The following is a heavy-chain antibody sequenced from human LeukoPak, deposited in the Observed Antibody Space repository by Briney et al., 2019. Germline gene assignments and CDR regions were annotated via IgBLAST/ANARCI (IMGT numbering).Heavy chain of an antibody. V-gene: IGHV4-61*02. D-gene: IGHD1-26*01. Sequence: SETLSLTCTVSDGSISSGSYYLSWIRQLARTRLEWIGRIYTSGSTNYNPSLKSRVTISVDTSKNQFSLKLSSVTAADTAVYYCARRVGRYAFDIWGQGTMVTVSS. J-gene: IGHJ3*02. CDR3: ARRVGRYAFDI. CDR1: DGSISSGSYY. CDR2: IYTSGST.